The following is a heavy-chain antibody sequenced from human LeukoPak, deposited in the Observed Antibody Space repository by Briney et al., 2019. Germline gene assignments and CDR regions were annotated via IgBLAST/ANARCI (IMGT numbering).Heavy chain of an antibody. V-gene: IGHV4-61*02. Sequence: SETLSLTCSVSGGSISSSNYYWSWIRQPAGKGLEWIGRIYTSESTNYNPSLKSRVTISVDTSKNQFSLKLSFVTAADTAVYYCAREAWAAAGTVFDPWGQGTLVTVSS. CDR3: AREAWAAAGTVFDP. CDR2: IYTSEST. D-gene: IGHD6-13*01. CDR1: GGSISSSNYY. J-gene: IGHJ5*02.